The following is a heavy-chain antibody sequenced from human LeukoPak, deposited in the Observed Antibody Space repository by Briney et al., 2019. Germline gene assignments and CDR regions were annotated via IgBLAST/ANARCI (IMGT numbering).Heavy chain of an antibody. J-gene: IGHJ4*02. Sequence: EASVKVSCKASGYTFSSYHIHWVRQAPGQGLEWMGRINPSFNPGVDVTTYAQKFQGRVTLTRDTSTNTVYMELSSLRSEDTAVYYCARESPYAPGSFDHWGQGTLVTVSS. CDR3: ARESPYAPGSFDH. CDR1: GYTFSSYH. D-gene: IGHD2-2*01. CDR2: INPSFNPGVDVT. V-gene: IGHV1-46*01.